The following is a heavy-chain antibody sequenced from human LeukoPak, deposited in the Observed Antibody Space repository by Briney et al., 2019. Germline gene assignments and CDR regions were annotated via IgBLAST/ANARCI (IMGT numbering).Heavy chain of an antibody. CDR2: ISAYNGNT. V-gene: IGHV1-18*01. J-gene: IGHJ4*02. CDR3: AKVFPRYCSGGSCYSGGIDY. CDR1: GYTFTSYG. Sequence: ASVKVSCKASGYTFTSYGISWVRQAPGQGLEWMGWISAYNGNTNYAQKLQGRVTMTTDTSTSTAYMELRSLRSDDTAVYYCAKVFPRYCSGGSCYSGGIDYWGQGTLVTVSS. D-gene: IGHD2-15*01.